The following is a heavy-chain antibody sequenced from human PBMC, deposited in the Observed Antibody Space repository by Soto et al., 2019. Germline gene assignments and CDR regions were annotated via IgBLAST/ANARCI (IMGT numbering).Heavy chain of an antibody. CDR2: INHSGST. V-gene: IGHV4-34*01. J-gene: IGHJ3*02. CDR3: ARGDLRTDAFDI. CDR1: GGSFSGYY. Sequence: SETLSLTCAVYGGSFSGYYWSWIRQPPGKGLEWIGEINHSGSTNYNPSLKSRVTISVDTSKNQFSLKLSSVTAADTAVYYCARGDLRTDAFDIWGQGTMVTVSS. D-gene: IGHD4-17*01.